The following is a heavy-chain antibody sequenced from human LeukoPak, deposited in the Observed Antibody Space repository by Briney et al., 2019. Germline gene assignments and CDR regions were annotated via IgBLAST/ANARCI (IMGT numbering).Heavy chain of an antibody. D-gene: IGHD1-14*01. CDR2: INPNIGAT. CDR3: ARSQLTDHLHY. CDR1: GYTFTGYF. J-gene: IGHJ4*02. Sequence: ASVKVSCKASGYTFTGYFIHWVRQAPGQGLEWMGWINPNIGATKYARKFQGRVTMTRDTSISTAYMELSRLRSDDTAVYYCARSQLTDHLHYWGQGTLVTVSS. V-gene: IGHV1-2*02.